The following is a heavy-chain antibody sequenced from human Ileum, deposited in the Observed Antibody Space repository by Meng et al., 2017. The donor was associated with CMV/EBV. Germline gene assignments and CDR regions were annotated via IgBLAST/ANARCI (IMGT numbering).Heavy chain of an antibody. CDR1: GYNFITFG. CDR2: INTSAAYP. Sequence: KTSGYNFITFGITSVREAPGQRLELMGWINTSAAYPPYAQAFTGRFVFSLDTSVSTAYLQISNLRAEDTAVYYCTRGGEVHSAKFDYWGQGTLVTVSS. V-gene: IGHV7-4-1*02. D-gene: IGHD2-21*01. J-gene: IGHJ4*02. CDR3: TRGGEVHSAKFDY.